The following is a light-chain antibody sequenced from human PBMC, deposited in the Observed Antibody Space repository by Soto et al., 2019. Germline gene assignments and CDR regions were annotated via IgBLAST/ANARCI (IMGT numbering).Light chain of an antibody. CDR1: SSIIGSNF. V-gene: IGLV1-51*01. J-gene: IGLJ3*02. Sequence: QSVLTQPPSVSAAPGQKVTISCSGSSSIIGSNFVFWYQHLPGTAPKLLIYDSNQRPSAIPDRFSGSKFGTSATLGITGLHTGDEADYYCGSWDNSLSAVVFGGGTKLTVL. CDR2: DSN. CDR3: GSWDNSLSAVV.